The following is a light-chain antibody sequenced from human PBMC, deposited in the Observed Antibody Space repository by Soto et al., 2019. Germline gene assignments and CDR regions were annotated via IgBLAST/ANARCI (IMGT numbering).Light chain of an antibody. J-gene: IGKJ1*01. CDR2: KAS. V-gene: IGKV1-5*03. CDR1: QSISSW. Sequence: DIQMTQSPSTLSASVGDRVTITCRASQSISSWLAWYQQKRGKAPNLLIYKASSLESGVPSRFSGSGSGTEFTLNIIRLHPDDFATYYCQQYNSYPWTFGQGTKVEIK. CDR3: QQYNSYPWT.